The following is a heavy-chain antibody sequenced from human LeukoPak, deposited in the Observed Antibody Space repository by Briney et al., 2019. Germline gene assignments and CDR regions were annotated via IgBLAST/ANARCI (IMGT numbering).Heavy chain of an antibody. Sequence: GGSLRLSCAASGFTFSSYAMSWVRQAPGKALEWVSAISGSGGSTYYADSVKGRFTISRDNSKNTLYLQMNSLRAEDTAVYYCAKVKVAVATPHTFDYWGQGTLVTVSS. CDR2: ISGSGGST. J-gene: IGHJ4*02. CDR1: GFTFSSYA. V-gene: IGHV3-23*01. CDR3: AKVKVAVATPHTFDY. D-gene: IGHD6-19*01.